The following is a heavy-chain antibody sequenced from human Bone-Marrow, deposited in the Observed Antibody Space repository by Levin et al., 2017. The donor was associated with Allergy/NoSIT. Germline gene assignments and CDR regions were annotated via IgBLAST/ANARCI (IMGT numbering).Heavy chain of an antibody. D-gene: IGHD3-3*01. CDR2: MNPNSGNT. CDR1: GYTFTSYD. Sequence: ASVKVSCKASGYTFTSYDINWVRQATGQGLEWMGWMNPNSGNTGYAQKFQGRVTMTRNTSISTAYMELSSLRSEDTAVYYCARAVLYYDFWSGYYTGGFFDYWGQGTLVTVSS. CDR3: ARAVLYYDFWSGYYTGGFFDY. J-gene: IGHJ4*02. V-gene: IGHV1-8*01.